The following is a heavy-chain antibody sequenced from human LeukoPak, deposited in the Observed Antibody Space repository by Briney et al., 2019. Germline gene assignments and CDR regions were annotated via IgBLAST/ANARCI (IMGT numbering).Heavy chain of an antibody. CDR2: IDHSGST. J-gene: IGHJ4*02. D-gene: IGHD3-22*01. CDR3: ANGGPNYYSGY. CDR1: GGSFSGYY. Sequence: SETLSLTCAVYGGSFSGYYWNWIRQAPGKGLEWIGQIDHSGSTNYNPSLKSRVTISQDTSKDQIFLKVTSVTAADTAVYYCANGGPNYYSGYWGQGSLVTVSS. V-gene: IGHV4-34*01.